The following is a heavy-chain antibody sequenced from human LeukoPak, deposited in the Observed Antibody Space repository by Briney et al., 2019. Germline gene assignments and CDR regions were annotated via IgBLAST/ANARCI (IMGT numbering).Heavy chain of an antibody. CDR3: ARDLSYPLYYFDY. J-gene: IGHJ4*02. CDR1: GGSISSYS. V-gene: IGHV4-4*07. D-gene: IGHD2-2*01. CDR2: LYTSGST. Sequence: SETLSLTCTVSGGSISSYSWGWIRQPAGKGLEWIRRLYTSGSTNYNPSVTSRVTMSLDTSKNQFSLKMKYVTAADTAVYYCARDLSYPLYYFDYWGQGTLVTVSS.